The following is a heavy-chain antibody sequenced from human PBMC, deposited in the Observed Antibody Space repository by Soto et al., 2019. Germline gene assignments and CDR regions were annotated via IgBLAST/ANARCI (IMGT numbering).Heavy chain of an antibody. CDR2: VDYSGKT. CDR3: ARGNEVFGKNRVDP. CDR1: GGPIGSYH. V-gene: IGHV4-59*01. Sequence: PSETLSLTCTVSGGPIGSYHWTWIRQPPRKGLEWAGCVDYSGKTKYNPSLEGRVTISIDTPKMQFSLKLSSVTAADTAVYYCARGNEVFGKNRVDPWGPGTLVTDSS. J-gene: IGHJ5*02. D-gene: IGHD3-3*01.